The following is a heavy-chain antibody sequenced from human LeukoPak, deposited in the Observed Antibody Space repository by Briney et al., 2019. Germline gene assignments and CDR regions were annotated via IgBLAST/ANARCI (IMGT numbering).Heavy chain of an antibody. CDR1: EYTFNDYY. CDR2: INPKSGAT. D-gene: IGHD3-22*01. Sequence: SVKVSCKASEYTFNDYYMTWVRQAPGQGLEWLGWINPKSGATNYGDNFQGRVTMTRDTSISTAYMELSRLRSDDTAVYYCARNGDTYYYDSSGYQNWFDPWGQGTLVTVSS. CDR3: ARNGDTYYYDSSGYQNWFDP. V-gene: IGHV1-2*02. J-gene: IGHJ5*02.